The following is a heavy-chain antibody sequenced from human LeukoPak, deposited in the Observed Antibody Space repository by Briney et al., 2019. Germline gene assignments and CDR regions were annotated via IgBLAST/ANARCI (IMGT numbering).Heavy chain of an antibody. V-gene: IGHV3-74*01. Sequence: GGSLRLSCAASGFTFSSYWMHWVRHAPGKGLVWVSRINSDGSSTSYADSVKGRFTTSRDNAKNTLYLQMNSLRAEDTAVYYCAREGVGMATTKTYYFDYWGQGTLVTVSS. D-gene: IGHD5-24*01. CDR2: INSDGSST. J-gene: IGHJ4*02. CDR3: AREGVGMATTKTYYFDY. CDR1: GFTFSSYW.